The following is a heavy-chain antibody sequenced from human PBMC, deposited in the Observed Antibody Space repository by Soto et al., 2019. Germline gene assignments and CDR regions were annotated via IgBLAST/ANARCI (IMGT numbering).Heavy chain of an antibody. CDR3: VAGQFFFDY. D-gene: IGHD6-19*01. J-gene: IGHJ4*02. Sequence: QVQLVESGGGVVQPGRSLRLSCAASGFSFSSYGMQWVRQAPGKGLEWVAVISYDGSNKYYADSVKDRFTISRDNSRKTLCLQMNCLRADDTAVCYRVAGQFFFDYCGQGTLVTVSS. V-gene: IGHV3-30*03. CDR1: GFSFSSYG. CDR2: ISYDGSNK.